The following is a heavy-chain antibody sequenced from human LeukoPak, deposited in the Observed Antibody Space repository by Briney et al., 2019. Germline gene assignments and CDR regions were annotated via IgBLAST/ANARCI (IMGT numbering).Heavy chain of an antibody. CDR2: FDPEDGET. CDR1: GYTLTELS. J-gene: IGHJ3*02. Sequence: ASVKVSCKVSGYTLTELSMHWVRQAPGKGLEWMGGFDPEDGETIYAQKFQGRVTMTEDTSTDTAYMELSSLRSEDTAVYYCATLAMIVVVNAFDIWGQGTMVPVSS. V-gene: IGHV1-24*01. CDR3: ATLAMIVVVNAFDI. D-gene: IGHD3-22*01.